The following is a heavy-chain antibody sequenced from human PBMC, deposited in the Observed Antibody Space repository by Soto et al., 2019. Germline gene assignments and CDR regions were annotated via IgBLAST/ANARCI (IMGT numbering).Heavy chain of an antibody. CDR2: INSDGSST. Sequence: EVQLVESGGGLVQPGGSLRLSCAASGFTFSSYWMHWVRQAPGKGLVWVSRINSDGSSTSYADSVKGRFTISRDNAKNPLYLQMNSLRAEDTAVYYCARGGYQLLFAFDIWGQGTMVTVSS. CDR1: GFTFSSYW. D-gene: IGHD2-2*01. V-gene: IGHV3-74*01. CDR3: ARGGYQLLFAFDI. J-gene: IGHJ3*02.